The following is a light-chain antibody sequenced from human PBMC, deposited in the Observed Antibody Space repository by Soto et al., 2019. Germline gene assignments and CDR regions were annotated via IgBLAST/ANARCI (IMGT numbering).Light chain of an antibody. CDR3: QKYNSAHPWT. V-gene: IGKV1-27*01. CDR1: QDISNY. J-gene: IGKJ1*01. Sequence: DIQMTQSTSSLSASVGDRVTITCRATQDISNYLAWYQQKPGKVPNLLIYAASTLQSGVPSRFSGSGSGTDFTLTISSLQPEDVATYYCQKYNSAHPWTFGQGTKVEI. CDR2: AAS.